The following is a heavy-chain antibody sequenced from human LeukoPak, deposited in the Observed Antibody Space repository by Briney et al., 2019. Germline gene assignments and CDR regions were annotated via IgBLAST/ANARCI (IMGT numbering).Heavy chain of an antibody. V-gene: IGHV4-30-4*08. J-gene: IGHJ3*02. CDR3: ARDKPVYGFDI. CDR2: IYYSGST. CDR1: GGSISSGDYY. Sequence: SQTLSLTCTVSGGSISSGDYYWSWIRQPPGKGLEWIGYIYYSGSTYYNPSLKSRITISVDTSKNQFSLKLSSVTAADTTVYYCARDKPVYGFDIWGQGTMVTVSS.